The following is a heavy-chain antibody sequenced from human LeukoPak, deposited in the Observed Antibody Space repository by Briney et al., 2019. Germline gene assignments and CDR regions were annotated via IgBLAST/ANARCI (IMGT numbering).Heavy chain of an antibody. CDR2: VFQSVAV. D-gene: IGHD3-16*01. CDR3: AREYYGTFEY. Sequence: SETLSLTCSVSGDSITSSSYDWAWLRQPPGKGLEWIGSVFQSVAVYYNPSLQSRVTMSIDTSKNQCSLKLRSVTAADTAVYYCAREYYGTFEYWGQGTLVPVSS. V-gene: IGHV4-39*02. J-gene: IGHJ4*02. CDR1: GDSITSSSYD.